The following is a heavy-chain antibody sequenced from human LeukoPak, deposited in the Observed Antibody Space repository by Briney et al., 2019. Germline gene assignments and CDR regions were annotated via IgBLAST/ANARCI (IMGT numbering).Heavy chain of an antibody. J-gene: IGHJ3*02. V-gene: IGHV3-9*01. CDR3: AKDASWILNDAFDI. CDR2: ISWNSGSI. CDR1: GFTFYDYA. Sequence: GGSLRLSCAASGFTFYDYAMHWVRQAPGKGLEWVSGISWNSGSIGCADSVKGRFTISRDNAKNSLYLQMNSLRAEDTASYYCAKDASWILNDAFDIWGQGTMVTVSS. D-gene: IGHD5-12*01.